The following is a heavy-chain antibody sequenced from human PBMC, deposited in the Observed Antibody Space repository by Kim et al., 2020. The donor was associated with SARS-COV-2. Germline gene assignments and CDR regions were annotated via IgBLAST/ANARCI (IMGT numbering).Heavy chain of an antibody. CDR1: GGSFSGYY. CDR2: INHSGST. D-gene: IGHD2-2*01. Sequence: SETLSLTCAVYGGSFSGYYWSWIRQPPGKGLEWIGEINHSGSTNYNPSLKSRGTISVDTSKNQFSLKLSSVTAADTAVYYCARGSYFVVVPAAIVSGYYYGMDVWGQGTTVTVSS. J-gene: IGHJ6*02. CDR3: ARGSYFVVVPAAIVSGYYYGMDV. V-gene: IGHV4-34*01.